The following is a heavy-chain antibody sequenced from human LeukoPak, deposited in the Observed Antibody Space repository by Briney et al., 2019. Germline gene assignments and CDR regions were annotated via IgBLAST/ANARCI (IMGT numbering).Heavy chain of an antibody. CDR1: GGSISSYY. CDR3: ARASGYDFDY. CDR2: IYYSGST. D-gene: IGHD5-12*01. J-gene: IGHJ4*02. Sequence: PSETLSLTCTVSGGSISSYYWSWIRQPPGKGLEWIGYIYYSGSTNYSPSLKSRVTMSVDASKNQFSLKLSSVTAADTAVYYCARASGYDFDYWGQGTLVTVSS. V-gene: IGHV4-59*12.